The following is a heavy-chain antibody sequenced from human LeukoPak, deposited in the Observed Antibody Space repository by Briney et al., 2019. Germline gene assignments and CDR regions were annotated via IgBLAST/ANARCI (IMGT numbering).Heavy chain of an antibody. D-gene: IGHD3-22*01. V-gene: IGHV1-2*02. CDR2: INPNSGGT. CDR3: ARDYYHDSSGYRLDY. Sequence: ASVKVSCKASGYAFTGYYMHWVRQAPGQGLEWMGWINPNSGGTNYAQKFQGRVTMTRDTSNSTAYMELSRLRSDDTAVYYCARDYYHDSSGYRLDYWGQGTQVTVSS. CDR1: GYAFTGYY. J-gene: IGHJ4*02.